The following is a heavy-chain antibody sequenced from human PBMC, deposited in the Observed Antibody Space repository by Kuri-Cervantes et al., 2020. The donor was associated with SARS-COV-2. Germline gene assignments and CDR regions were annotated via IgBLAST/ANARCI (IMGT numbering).Heavy chain of an antibody. CDR3: AKDKRLGYMDV. CDR2: ISSSGSTI. V-gene: IGHV3-11*01. D-gene: IGHD3-16*01. CDR1: GFTFSNAW. Sequence: GESLKISCAASGFTFSNAWMSWVRQAPGKGLEWVSYISSSGSTIYYADSVKGRFTISRDNAKNSLYLQMNSLRAEDTAVYYCAKDKRLGYMDVWGKGTTVTVSS. J-gene: IGHJ6*03.